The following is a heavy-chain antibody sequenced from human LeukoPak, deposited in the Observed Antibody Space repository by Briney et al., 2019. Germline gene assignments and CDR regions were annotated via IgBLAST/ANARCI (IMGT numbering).Heavy chain of an antibody. CDR1: GGSMSPYY. CDR3: ATLQGGVGARRLDH. Sequence: PSETLSLTCTVSGGSMSPYYWNWIRQPPGKGLEWIGYISYRGITNYNPSVTSRVTISLDTSKNQVSLMLSSVTAADTGMYYCATLQGGVGARRLDHWGPGTLVTVSS. D-gene: IGHD1-26*01. V-gene: IGHV4-59*08. J-gene: IGHJ4*02. CDR2: ISYRGIT.